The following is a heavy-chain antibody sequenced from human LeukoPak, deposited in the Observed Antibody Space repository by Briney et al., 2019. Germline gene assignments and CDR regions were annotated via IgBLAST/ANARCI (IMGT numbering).Heavy chain of an antibody. D-gene: IGHD6-19*01. Sequence: SQTLSLTCAVSGGSISSGGYYWSWIRQHPGKGLEWIGYIYYSGSTYYNPSLKSRVTISVDTSKNQFSLKLSSVTAADTAVYYCARASSGWYYFDYWGQGTLVTVSS. J-gene: IGHJ4*02. CDR1: GGSISSGGYY. CDR2: IYYSGST. CDR3: ARASSGWYYFDY. V-gene: IGHV4-31*11.